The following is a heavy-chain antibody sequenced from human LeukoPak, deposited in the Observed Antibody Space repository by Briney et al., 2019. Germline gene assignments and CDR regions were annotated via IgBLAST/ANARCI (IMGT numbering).Heavy chain of an antibody. J-gene: IGHJ3*02. D-gene: IGHD6-13*01. CDR2: IYPADSDT. Sequence: GESLKISCKGSGYSFTHFRLGWVRQMPGKGLDWMGIIYPADSDTVYSPSFQGQVTIPADKSISTAYLQWSSLKASDTAMYYCARYSVAGARYDAFDIWGQGTMVTVSS. CDR1: GYSFTHFR. V-gene: IGHV5-51*01. CDR3: ARYSVAGARYDAFDI.